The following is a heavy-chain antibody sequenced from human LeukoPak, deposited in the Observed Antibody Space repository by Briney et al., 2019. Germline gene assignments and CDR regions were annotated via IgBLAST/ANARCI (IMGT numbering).Heavy chain of an antibody. CDR2: IYYSGST. Sequence: SETLSLTCTVSGGSISSSSYYWGWIRQPPGKGLEWIGSIYYSGSTYYNPSLKSRVTISVDTSKNQFSLKLSSVTAADTAVYYCARSRGGIAAAGTGAFDIWGQGTMVTVSS. D-gene: IGHD6-13*01. V-gene: IGHV4-39*07. J-gene: IGHJ3*02. CDR3: ARSRGGIAAAGTGAFDI. CDR1: GGSISSSSYY.